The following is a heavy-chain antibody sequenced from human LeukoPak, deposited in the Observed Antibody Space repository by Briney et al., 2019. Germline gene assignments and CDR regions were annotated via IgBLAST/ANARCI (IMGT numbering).Heavy chain of an antibody. CDR2: IIPIFGTA. CDR1: GCTFSSYA. CDR3: ARGDVSDAFDI. Sequence: SSEKVSCKASGCTFSSYAISWVRQAPGQGLEWMGGIIPIFGTANYAQKFQGRVTITADESSSTAYMELSSLRSEDTAVYYCARGDVSDAFDIGGQGTMVTVSS. J-gene: IGHJ3*02. V-gene: IGHV1-69*13. D-gene: IGHD3-16*01.